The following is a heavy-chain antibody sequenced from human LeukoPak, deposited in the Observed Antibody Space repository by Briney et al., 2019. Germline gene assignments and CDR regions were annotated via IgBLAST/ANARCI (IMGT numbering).Heavy chain of an antibody. CDR3: ARDAGLRRNGYNPIDY. CDR1: GFISSDYY. V-gene: IGHV3-11*04. Sequence: GGSLRLSCGASGFISSDYYMSWIRQAPGKGLEWISYISSSGTPKYYADSVKGRFTISRDNAKKSVDLQMDSLRAEDTAVYYCARDAGLRRNGYNPIDYWGQGILVTVSS. J-gene: IGHJ4*02. CDR2: ISSSGTPK. D-gene: IGHD5-24*01.